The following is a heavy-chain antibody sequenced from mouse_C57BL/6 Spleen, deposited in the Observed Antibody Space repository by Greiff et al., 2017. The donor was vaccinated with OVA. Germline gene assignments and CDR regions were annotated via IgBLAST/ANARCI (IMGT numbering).Heavy chain of an antibody. J-gene: IGHJ4*01. CDR2: IRSKSSNYAT. CDR1: GFTFNTYA. D-gene: IGHD1-1*01. Sequence: EVQLVASGGGLVQPKGSLKLSCAASGFTFNTYAMHWVRQAPGKGLEWVARIRSKSSNYATYYADSVKDRFTISRDDSKSMLYLQMNNLRTEDAAMYYCVRDLYGGSPWAMDYWGQGTSVTVSS. CDR3: VRDLYGGSPWAMDY. V-gene: IGHV10-3*01.